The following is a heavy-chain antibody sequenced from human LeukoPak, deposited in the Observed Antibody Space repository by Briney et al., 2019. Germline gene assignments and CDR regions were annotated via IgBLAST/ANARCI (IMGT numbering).Heavy chain of an antibody. Sequence: ASVTVSCKASGYTFTGYYMHWVRQAPGQGLEWMGWINPNSGGTNYAQKFQGRVTMTRDTSISTAYMELSRLRSDDTAVYYCAREIAAAGTTQFDYWGQGTLVTVSS. V-gene: IGHV1-2*02. J-gene: IGHJ4*02. D-gene: IGHD6-13*01. CDR1: GYTFTGYY. CDR3: AREIAAAGTTQFDY. CDR2: INPNSGGT.